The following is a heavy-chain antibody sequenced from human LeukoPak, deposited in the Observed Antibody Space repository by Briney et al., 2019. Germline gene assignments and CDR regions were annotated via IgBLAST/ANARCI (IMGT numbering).Heavy chain of an antibody. CDR1: GYSISSGYY. Sequence: SETLSLTCAASGYSISSGYYWGWIRQPPGKGLEWIGSIYHSGSTYYNPSLKSRVTISVDTSKNQFSLKLSSVTAADTAVYYCARRCSSTSCYTSFDYWGQGTLVTVSS. CDR3: ARRCSSTSCYTSFDY. D-gene: IGHD2-2*02. J-gene: IGHJ4*02. CDR2: IYHSGST. V-gene: IGHV4-38-2*01.